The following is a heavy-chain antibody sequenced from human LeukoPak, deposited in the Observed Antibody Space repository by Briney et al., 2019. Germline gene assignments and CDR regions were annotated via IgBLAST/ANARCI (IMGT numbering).Heavy chain of an antibody. V-gene: IGHV3-21*01. Sequence: GGSLRLSCAASGFTFSSYAMSWVRQAPGKGLEWVSSISSSSSYIYYADSVKGRFTISRDNAKNSLYLQMNSLRAEDTAVYYCARLPYYYDSSGYWGQGTLVTVSS. CDR1: GFTFSSYA. J-gene: IGHJ4*02. CDR2: ISSSSSYI. CDR3: ARLPYYYDSSGY. D-gene: IGHD3-22*01.